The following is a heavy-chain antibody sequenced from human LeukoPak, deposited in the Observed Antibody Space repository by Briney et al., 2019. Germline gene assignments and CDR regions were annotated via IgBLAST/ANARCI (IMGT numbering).Heavy chain of an antibody. J-gene: IGHJ5*02. Sequence: QPSETLSLTCTVSGGSVSSHYWSWIRQPPGKGLEWIGYMYYSGSTNYNPSLKSRVTISVDTPKNQFSLKLSSVTAADTAVYYCAREGGSYLEWFDPWGQGTLVTVSS. CDR2: MYYSGST. CDR3: AREGGSYLEWFDP. CDR1: GGSVSSHY. V-gene: IGHV4-59*02. D-gene: IGHD1-26*01.